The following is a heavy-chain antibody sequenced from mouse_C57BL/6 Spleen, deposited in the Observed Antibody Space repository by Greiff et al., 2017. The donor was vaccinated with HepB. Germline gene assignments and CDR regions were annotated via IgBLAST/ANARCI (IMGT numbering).Heavy chain of an antibody. V-gene: IGHV5-6*01. CDR2: ISSGGSYT. J-gene: IGHJ4*01. CDR3: ARQGSEAMDY. Sequence: EVQVVESGGDLVKPGGSLKLSCAASGFTFSSYGMSWVRQTPDKRLEWVATISSGGSYTYYPDSVKGRFTISRDNAKNTLYLQMSRLKSEDTAMYYCARQGSEAMDYWGQGTSVTVSS. CDR1: GFTFSSYG. D-gene: IGHD6-1*01.